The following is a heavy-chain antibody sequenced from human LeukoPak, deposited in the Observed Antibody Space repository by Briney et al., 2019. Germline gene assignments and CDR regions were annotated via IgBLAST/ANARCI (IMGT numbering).Heavy chain of an antibody. CDR3: ARAERYFDWLLSFDY. Sequence: ASVKVSCKASGYTFTSYAMHWVRQAPGPRLEWMGWINAGNGNTKYSQKFQGRVTITRDTSASTAYMELSSLRSEDTAVYYCARAERYFDWLLSFDYWGQGTLVTVSS. D-gene: IGHD3-9*01. CDR1: GYTFTSYA. V-gene: IGHV1-3*01. J-gene: IGHJ4*02. CDR2: INAGNGNT.